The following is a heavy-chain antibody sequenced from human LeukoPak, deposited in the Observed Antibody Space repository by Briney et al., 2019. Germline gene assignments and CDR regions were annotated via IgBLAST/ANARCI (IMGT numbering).Heavy chain of an antibody. V-gene: IGHV3-11*01. Sequence: GGSLRLSCAAADISITDWIACGRRQAPGRGLEWVSYISSGGSTIYYADSVKGRFTISRDNAKNSLFLQMNSLRAEDTAVYSRSRRRDRLEDWGQGTLVTVSS. CDR2: ISSGGSTI. J-gene: IGHJ4*02. CDR1: DISITDWI. CDR3: SRRRDRLED. D-gene: IGHD3-3*01.